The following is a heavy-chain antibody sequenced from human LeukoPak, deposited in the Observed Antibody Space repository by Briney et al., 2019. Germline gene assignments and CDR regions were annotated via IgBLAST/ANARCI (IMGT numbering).Heavy chain of an antibody. V-gene: IGHV1-69*04. CDR3: ARKQPTDYYYGMDV. CDR2: IIPILGIA. CDR1: GGTFSSYA. J-gene: IGHJ6*02. Sequence: ASVKVSCKASGGTFSSYAISWVRQAPGQGLEWMGRIIPILGIANYAQKFQGRVTITADKSTSTAYMELSRLRSEDTAVYYCARKQPTDYYYGMDVWGQGTTVTVSS. D-gene: IGHD6-13*01.